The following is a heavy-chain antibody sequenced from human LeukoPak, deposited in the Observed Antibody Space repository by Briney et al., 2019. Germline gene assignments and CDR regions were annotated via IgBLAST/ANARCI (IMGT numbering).Heavy chain of an antibody. CDR3: ARDRSYDFWSGYVFDY. Sequence: ASVTVPCKASGYTFTSYGISWVRQAPGQGLEWMGWISAYNGNTNYAQKLQGRVTMTTDTSTSTAYMELRSLRSDDTAVYYCARDRSYDFWSGYVFDYWGQGTLVTVSS. V-gene: IGHV1-18*01. CDR1: GYTFTSYG. D-gene: IGHD3-3*01. CDR2: ISAYNGNT. J-gene: IGHJ4*02.